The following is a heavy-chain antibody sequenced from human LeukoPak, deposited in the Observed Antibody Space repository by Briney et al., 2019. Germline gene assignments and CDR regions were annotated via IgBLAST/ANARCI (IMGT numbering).Heavy chain of an antibody. CDR2: ISWNSGSI. CDR1: GFTFDDYA. D-gene: IGHD3-22*01. V-gene: IGHV3-9*01. CDR3: AKAGYYDSSGFSY. Sequence: GGSLRLSCAASGFTFDDYAMHWVLQAPGKGLEWVSGISWNSGSIGYADSVKGRFTISRDNAKNSLYLQMNSLRAEDTALYYCAKAGYYDSSGFSYWGQGTLVTVSS. J-gene: IGHJ4*02.